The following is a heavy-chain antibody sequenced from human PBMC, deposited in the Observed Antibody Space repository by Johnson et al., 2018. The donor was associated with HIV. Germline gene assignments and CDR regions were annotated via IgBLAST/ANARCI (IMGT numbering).Heavy chain of an antibody. D-gene: IGHD3-22*01. V-gene: IGHV3-30*04. Sequence: QVQLVESGGGVVQPGKSLRLSCAASGFTFNTYAIHWVRQTPVKGLEWVAVISYDGDNKYYAASVKGRFTISRDNSKSTLYLQMNSLRPEDTAVYYCARELGEDDYYESGGDAFDIWGQGTMVTVSS. CDR2: ISYDGDNK. CDR3: ARELGEDDYYESGGDAFDI. J-gene: IGHJ3*02. CDR1: GFTFNTYA.